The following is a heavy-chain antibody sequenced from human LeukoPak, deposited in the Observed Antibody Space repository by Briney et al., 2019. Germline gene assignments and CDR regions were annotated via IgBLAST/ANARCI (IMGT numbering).Heavy chain of an antibody. Sequence: SETLSLTRTVSGGSISSGDYYWSWIRQPPGKGLEWIGYIYYSGSTYYNPSLKSRVTISVDTSKNQFSLKLSSVTAADTAVYYCARAEDGYSNWFDPWGQGTLVTVSS. D-gene: IGHD5-24*01. J-gene: IGHJ5*02. CDR3: ARAEDGYSNWFDP. CDR1: GGSISSGDYY. V-gene: IGHV4-30-4*08. CDR2: IYYSGST.